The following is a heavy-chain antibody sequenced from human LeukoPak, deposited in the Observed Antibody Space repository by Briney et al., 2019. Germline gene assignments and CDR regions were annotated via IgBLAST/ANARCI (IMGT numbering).Heavy chain of an antibody. CDR2: ISSSSSYI. CDR1: GFTFSSYS. J-gene: IGHJ4*02. D-gene: IGHD1-26*01. CDR3: ARVRLGGATPIFDY. V-gene: IGHV3-21*01. Sequence: PGGSLRLSCAASGFTFSSYSMNWVRQAPGKGLEWVSSISSSSSYIYYADSVKGRFTISRDNAKNSLYLQMNSLRAEDTAVYYCARVRLGGATPIFDYGGQGTLVPVSS.